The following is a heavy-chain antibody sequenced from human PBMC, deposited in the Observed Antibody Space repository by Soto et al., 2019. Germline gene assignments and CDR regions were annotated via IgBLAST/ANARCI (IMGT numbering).Heavy chain of an antibody. CDR2: IYYSGST. D-gene: IGHD3-16*02. CDR3: ARRYGLSFDY. CDR1: GGSTSSYY. Sequence: LSLTCTVSGGSTSSYYWSVIRQPPGKGLEWIWYIYYSGSTNYNPSLKSRVTISVDTSKNQFSLKLSSVTAADTAVYYCARRYGLSFDYWGQGTLVTVSS. J-gene: IGHJ4*02. V-gene: IGHV4-59*08.